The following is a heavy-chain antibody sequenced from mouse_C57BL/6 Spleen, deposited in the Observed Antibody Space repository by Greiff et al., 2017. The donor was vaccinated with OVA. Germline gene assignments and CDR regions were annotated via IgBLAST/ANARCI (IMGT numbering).Heavy chain of an antibody. CDR3: ARSYYGNYDY. D-gene: IGHD2-10*01. Sequence: QVQLKQPGAELVKPGASVKLSCKASGYTFTSYWMHWVKQRPGQGLEWIGMIHPNSGSTNYNEKFTSKATLTVDKSSSTAYMQLSSLTSEDSAVYYCARSYYGNYDYWGQGTTLTVSS. CDR1: GYTFTSYW. CDR2: IHPNSGST. V-gene: IGHV1-64*01. J-gene: IGHJ2*01.